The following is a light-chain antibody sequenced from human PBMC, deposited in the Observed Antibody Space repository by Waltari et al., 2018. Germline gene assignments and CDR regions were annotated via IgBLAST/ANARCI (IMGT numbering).Light chain of an antibody. CDR2: AAS. V-gene: IGKV1-39*01. CDR1: QSISRY. CDR3: QQSYSTPL. Sequence: DIQMTQSPSSLSASVGDRVTITCRASQSISRYLYWYQQKPGKAPKLLIYAASSLQSGVPSRFSGSGSGTDFTLTISSLQPEDFATYYCQQSYSTPLFGPGTKVDIK. J-gene: IGKJ3*01.